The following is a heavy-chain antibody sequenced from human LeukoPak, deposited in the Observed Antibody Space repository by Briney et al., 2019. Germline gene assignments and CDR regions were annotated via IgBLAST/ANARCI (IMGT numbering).Heavy chain of an antibody. D-gene: IGHD3-22*01. Sequence: GGSLRLSCAASGFTFSSYAMSWVRQAPGKGLEWVSAISGSGGSTYYADSVQGRFTISRDNSKNTLYLQMNSLRAEDTAVYYCAKGHHSSGYYPFDYWGQGTLVTVSS. CDR2: ISGSGGST. J-gene: IGHJ4*02. CDR1: GFTFSSYA. CDR3: AKGHHSSGYYPFDY. V-gene: IGHV3-23*01.